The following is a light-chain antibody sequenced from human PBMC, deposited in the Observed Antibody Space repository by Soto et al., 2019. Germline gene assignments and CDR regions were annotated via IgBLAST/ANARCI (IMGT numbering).Light chain of an antibody. J-gene: IGKJ4*01. CDR2: AAS. CDR3: QQANSFPLT. Sequence: DIQMTQSPSSVSASVGDRVTITCRASQDISSWLAWYQQRPGKAPRLLIYAASSLQGGIPSRFSGSESGTDFTLTISSLQPEDFATYYCQQANSFPLTFGGGTKVEIK. CDR1: QDISSW. V-gene: IGKV1-12*01.